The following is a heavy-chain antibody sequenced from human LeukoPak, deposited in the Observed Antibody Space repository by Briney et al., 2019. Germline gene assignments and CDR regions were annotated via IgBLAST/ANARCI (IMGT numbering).Heavy chain of an antibody. D-gene: IGHD4-23*01. CDR3: ARDSSRWLVVTPQY. Sequence: ASVKVSCKASGYTFTSFGISWVRQAPGQGLEWMGWMSTYNNNTNYAQKLQGRVTMTTDTSTNTAYMELKSLRSDDTAVYYCARDSSRWLVVTPQYWGQGTLVTVSS. V-gene: IGHV1-18*01. CDR1: GYTFTSFG. CDR2: MSTYNNNT. J-gene: IGHJ4*02.